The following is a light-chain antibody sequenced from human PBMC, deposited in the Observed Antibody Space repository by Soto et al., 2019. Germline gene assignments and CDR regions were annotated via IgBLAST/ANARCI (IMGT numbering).Light chain of an antibody. CDR2: AAS. V-gene: IGKV1-12*01. Sequence: DIQMTQSPSSLAASVGDRVTITCRASQLISSWLVWYQQKPGHAPKLLIYAASNLQSGVPSRFSSSASGTEFTLTISSLQPEDFATYYCQQASTFPFTFGGGTEVQIK. CDR3: QQASTFPFT. CDR1: QLISSW. J-gene: IGKJ4*01.